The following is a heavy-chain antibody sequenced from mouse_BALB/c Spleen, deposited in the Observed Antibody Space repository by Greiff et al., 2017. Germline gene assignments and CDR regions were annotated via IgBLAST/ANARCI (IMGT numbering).Heavy chain of an antibody. J-gene: IGHJ2*01. Sequence: EVQVVESGGGLVKPGGSLKLSCAASGFTFSSYAMSWVRQTPEKRLEWVASISSGGSTYYPDSVKGRFTISRDNARNILYLQMSSLRSEDTAMYYCARGALLYGNYDYWGQGTTLTVSS. CDR1: GFTFSSYA. CDR2: ISSGGST. D-gene: IGHD2-1*01. V-gene: IGHV5-6-5*01. CDR3: ARGALLYGNYDY.